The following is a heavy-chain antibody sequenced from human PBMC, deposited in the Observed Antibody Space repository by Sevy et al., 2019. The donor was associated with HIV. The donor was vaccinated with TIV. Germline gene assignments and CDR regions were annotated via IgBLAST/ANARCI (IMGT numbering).Heavy chain of an antibody. J-gene: IGHJ3*01. CDR1: GYSFTAHW. V-gene: IGHV5-51*01. Sequence: GESLKIYCQASGYSFTAHWIGWVRQMPGKGLEWMGFLFPGNSDVRSFQGQVTVSVDRSTNTAYLQWGSLTASDSAIYYCARGGHLSLDAFDVWALGTMVTVSS. D-gene: IGHD2-15*01. CDR2: LFPGNSDV. CDR3: ARGGHLSLDAFDV.